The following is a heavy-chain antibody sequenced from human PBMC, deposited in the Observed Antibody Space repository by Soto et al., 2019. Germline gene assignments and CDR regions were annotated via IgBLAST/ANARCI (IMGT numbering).Heavy chain of an antibody. V-gene: IGHV4-31*03. CDR3: ASYPPYCSSTSCHNWFDP. Sequence: SETLSLTCSVSGGSVSNKTYYWSWIRQHPGKGLEWIGYIYYSGSTYYNPSLKSRVTISVDTSKNQFSLKLSSVTAADTAVYYCASYPPYCSSTSCHNWFDPWGQGTQVTVS. D-gene: IGHD2-2*01. CDR1: GGSVSNKTYY. J-gene: IGHJ5*02. CDR2: IYYSGST.